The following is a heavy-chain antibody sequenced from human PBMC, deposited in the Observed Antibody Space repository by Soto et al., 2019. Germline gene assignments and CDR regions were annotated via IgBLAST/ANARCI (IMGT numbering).Heavy chain of an antibody. V-gene: IGHV1-69*06. D-gene: IGHD4-4*01. CDR1: GGAFISYD. Sequence: QVQLVQSGAEVKKPGSSVKVSCKVSGGAFISYDISWVRQAPGQGLDWMGGIIPLFETTNYAQKFQGRVTITADKSTSTAYMELSRLRSEDSAVYYCGRDITTGYYGMDVWGHGTTVTGSS. CDR3: GRDITTGYYGMDV. CDR2: IIPLFETT. J-gene: IGHJ6*02.